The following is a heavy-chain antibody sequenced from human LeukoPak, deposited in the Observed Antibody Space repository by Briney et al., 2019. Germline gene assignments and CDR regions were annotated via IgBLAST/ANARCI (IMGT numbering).Heavy chain of an antibody. CDR1: GFRFDDHG. CDR2: INWNGGST. J-gene: IGHJ4*02. Sequence: GGSLRLSCAASGFRFDDHGMSWVRQAPGKRLEWVSGINWNGGSTGYGDSVKGRFTISRDNAKNSLYLQMNSLRAEDTALYYCAGGDRNGWYFDYWGQGILVTVSS. CDR3: AGGDRNGWYFDY. V-gene: IGHV3-20*04. D-gene: IGHD6-19*01.